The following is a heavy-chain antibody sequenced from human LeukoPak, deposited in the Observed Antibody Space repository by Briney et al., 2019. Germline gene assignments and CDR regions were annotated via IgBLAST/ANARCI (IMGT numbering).Heavy chain of an antibody. CDR1: GFTFSSHA. V-gene: IGHV3-23*01. J-gene: IGHJ2*01. CDR3: AIDFWDDFEYFDL. CDR2: INGSGSST. Sequence: GGSLRLSCAASGFTFSSHAMSWVRQAPGEGLEWVADINGSGSSTYYADSVKGRVIISRDNAKNTLYLQMNSLRVEDTALYYCAIDFWDDFEYFDLWGRGTLVTVSS. D-gene: IGHD3-3*01.